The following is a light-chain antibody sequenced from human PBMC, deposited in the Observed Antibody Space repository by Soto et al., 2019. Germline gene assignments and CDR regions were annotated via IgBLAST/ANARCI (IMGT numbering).Light chain of an antibody. Sequence: EIVLTQSPATLSLSPGERATLSCRASQSVSSSYLAWYQQKPGQAPRLLIYGASSRATGIPDRFSGSGSGTDFTLTISRLAPEDFAVYYCQQYGNSPTWTFGQGTKVDIK. CDR2: GAS. J-gene: IGKJ1*01. V-gene: IGKV3-20*01. CDR1: QSVSSSY. CDR3: QQYGNSPTWT.